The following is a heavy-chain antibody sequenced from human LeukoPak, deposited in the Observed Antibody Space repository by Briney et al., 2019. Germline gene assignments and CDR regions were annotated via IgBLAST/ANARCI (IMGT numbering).Heavy chain of an antibody. D-gene: IGHD6-13*01. Sequence: SVKVSCKASGGTFSSYAISWVRQAPGQGLEWMGGIIPIFGTANYAQKFQGRVTITADESTSTAYMELSSLRPEDTAVYYCASRPLAAGQEGYFDYWGQGTLVTVSS. V-gene: IGHV1-69*13. CDR1: GGTFSSYA. J-gene: IGHJ4*02. CDR2: IIPIFGTA. CDR3: ASRPLAAGQEGYFDY.